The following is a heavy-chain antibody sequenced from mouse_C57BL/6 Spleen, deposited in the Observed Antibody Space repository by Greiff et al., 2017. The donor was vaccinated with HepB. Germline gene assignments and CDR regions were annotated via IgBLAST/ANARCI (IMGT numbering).Heavy chain of an antibody. CDR2: ISGGGGNT. Sequence: EVHLVESGGGLVKPGGSLKLSCAASGFTFSSYTMSWVRQTPEKRLEWVATISGGGGNTYYPDSVKGRFTISRDNAKNTLYLQMSSLRSEDTALYYCARPQLGLWYFDVWGTGTTVIVSS. V-gene: IGHV5-9*01. CDR1: GFTFSSYT. J-gene: IGHJ1*03. CDR3: ARPQLGLWYFDV. D-gene: IGHD3-1*01.